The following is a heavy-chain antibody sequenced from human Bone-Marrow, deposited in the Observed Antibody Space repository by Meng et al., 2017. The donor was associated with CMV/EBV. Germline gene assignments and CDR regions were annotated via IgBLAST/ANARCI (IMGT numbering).Heavy chain of an antibody. CDR2: INNDGSGT. J-gene: IGHJ6*02. V-gene: IGHV3-74*01. CDR3: ARVDWDFWSGGGMDV. CDR1: GFTFSSYW. D-gene: IGHD3-3*01. Sequence: GGSLRLSCAASGFTFSSYWMHWVRQAPRKGLVWVSRINNDGSGTRYADSVKGRFTISRDNAKNTLYLQMNSLRAEDTAVYYCARVDWDFWSGGGMDVWGQGTTVTVSS.